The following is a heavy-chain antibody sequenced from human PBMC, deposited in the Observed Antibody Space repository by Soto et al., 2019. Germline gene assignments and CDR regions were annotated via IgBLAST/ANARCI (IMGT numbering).Heavy chain of an antibody. J-gene: IGHJ4*02. CDR2: MNPNSGDS. CDR3: TRDGGYSSSSGLLSY. Sequence: QVPLMQSGAEVRKPGASVKVSCKATGYSFTAYYTHWVRQAPGQGLEWLGWMNPNSGDSNYAQQFQGRVTMTRDTSISIAYMELRRLTFDDTAVYYCTRDGGYSSSSGLLSYWGQGTLVTVSS. CDR1: GYSFTAYY. D-gene: IGHD6-6*01. V-gene: IGHV1-2*02.